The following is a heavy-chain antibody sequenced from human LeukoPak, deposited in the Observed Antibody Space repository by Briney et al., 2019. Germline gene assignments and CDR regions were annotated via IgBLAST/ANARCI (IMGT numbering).Heavy chain of an antibody. CDR3: ARDLRGTVGTL. D-gene: IGHD4-23*01. Sequence: GGSLRLSCAASGFTVSSNYMSWVRQPPGKGLEWVSVLYIGGNKYYADSVKGRFTISRDNSKNTLHLQMDSLRVEDTAIYYCARDLRGTVGTLWGQGTLVTVSS. V-gene: IGHV3-53*01. J-gene: IGHJ4*02. CDR1: GFTVSSNY. CDR2: LYIGGNK.